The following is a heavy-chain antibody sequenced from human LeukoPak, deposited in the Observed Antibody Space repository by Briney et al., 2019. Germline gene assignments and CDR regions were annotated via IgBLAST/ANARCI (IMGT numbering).Heavy chain of an antibody. D-gene: IGHD3-10*01. J-gene: IGHJ4*02. V-gene: IGHV4-34*01. Sequence: MSSETLSLTCAVYGGSFSGYYWSWIRQPPGKGLEWIGEINHSGSTNYNPSLKSRVTISVDTSKNQFSLKLSSVTAADTAVYYCARGGDTPGYFDYWGQGTLVTVSS. CDR1: GGSFSGYY. CDR2: INHSGST. CDR3: ARGGDTPGYFDY.